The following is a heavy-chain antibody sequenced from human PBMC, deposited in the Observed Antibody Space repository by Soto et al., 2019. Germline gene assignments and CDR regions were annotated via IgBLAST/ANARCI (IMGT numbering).Heavy chain of an antibody. J-gene: IGHJ5*02. CDR1: GGSIISSSYY. V-gene: IGHV4-39*07. CDR2: IYHTGTT. Sequence: SETLCLTCTVSGGSIISSSYYWGWIRQPPGKGLEWIGYIYHTGTTYYNMSLKSRVTISVDRSKSQFSLKLSSVTAADTAVYYCARGINYYDSSGDSWFDPWGQGTLVTVSS. CDR3: ARGINYYDSSGDSWFDP. D-gene: IGHD3-22*01.